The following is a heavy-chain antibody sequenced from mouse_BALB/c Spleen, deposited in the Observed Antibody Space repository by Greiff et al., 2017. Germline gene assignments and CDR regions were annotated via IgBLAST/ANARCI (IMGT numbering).Heavy chain of an antibody. V-gene: IGHV5-6-3*01. J-gene: IGHJ4*01. D-gene: IGHD2-4*01. CDR3: ARGLRGLMDY. CDR2: INSNGGST. Sequence: EVMLVESGGGLVQPGGSLKLSCAASGFTFSSYGMSWVRQTPDKRLELVATINSNGGSTYYPDSVKGRFTISRDNAKNTLYLQMSSLKSEDTAMYYCARGLRGLMDYWGQGTSVTVSS. CDR1: GFTFSSYG.